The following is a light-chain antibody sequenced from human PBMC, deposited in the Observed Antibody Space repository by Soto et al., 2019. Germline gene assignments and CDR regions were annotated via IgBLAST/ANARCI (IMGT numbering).Light chain of an antibody. CDR1: QSVSSSY. V-gene: IGKV3-20*01. CDR3: QQYGSSPIT. J-gene: IGKJ5*01. CDR2: GAS. Sequence: EIVLTQSPGTLSLSPGERATLSCRASQSVSSSYLAWYQQKPGQAPRLLIYGASSRATGIPDRFSGSGSGTDFPLPISRLEPEVFAVYYCQQYGSSPITFGQGTRLEIK.